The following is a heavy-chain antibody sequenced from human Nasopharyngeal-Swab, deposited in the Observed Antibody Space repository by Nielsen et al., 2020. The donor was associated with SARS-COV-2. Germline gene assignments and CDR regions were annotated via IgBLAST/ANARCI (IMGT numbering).Heavy chain of an antibody. CDR1: GGSLSGYQ. CDR2: IKYRGIA. D-gene: IGHD1-26*01. Sequence: SETLSLTCAVSGGSLSGYQWSWIRQPPGKGLEWIAEIKYRGIADYNPSLRSRVPVSLDTSQKQVSLRLTSMTAADTAVYYCAQRREASTYYYFDLWGRGTLVTVSS. J-gene: IGHJ2*01. V-gene: IGHV4-34*01. CDR3: AQRREASTYYYFDL.